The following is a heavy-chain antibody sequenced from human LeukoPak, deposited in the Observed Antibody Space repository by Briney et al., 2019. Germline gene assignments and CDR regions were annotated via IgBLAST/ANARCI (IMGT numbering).Heavy chain of an antibody. V-gene: IGHV3-53*05. CDR3: ARDKDGFDI. Sequence: GGSLKLSCAASGFTFSGSAMHWVRQAPGKGLEWVSIIYTGGDTYYADSVKGRFTISRDNSKNTLYLQMNSLTAEDTAVYYCARDKDGFDIWGQGTMVTVSS. CDR2: IYTGGDT. CDR1: GFTFSGSA. J-gene: IGHJ3*02.